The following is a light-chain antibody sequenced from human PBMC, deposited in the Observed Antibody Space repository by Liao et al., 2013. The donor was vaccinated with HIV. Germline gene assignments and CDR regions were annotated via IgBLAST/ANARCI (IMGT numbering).Light chain of an antibody. CDR3: QSADSSGTYQL. J-gene: IGLJ3*02. CDR1: NIGSKT. CDR2: YDS. V-gene: IGLV3-21*01. Sequence: SYELTQPPSVSVAPGKTARISCGGNNIGSKTVHWYQQKPGQAPVLVIYYDSDRPSGIPERFSGSSSGTTVTLTISGVQAEDEADYYCQSADSSGTYQLFGGGTKLTVL.